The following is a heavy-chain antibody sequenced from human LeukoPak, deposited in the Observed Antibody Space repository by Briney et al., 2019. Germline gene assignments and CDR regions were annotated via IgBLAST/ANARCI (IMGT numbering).Heavy chain of an antibody. V-gene: IGHV4-34*01. Sequence: SETLSLTCAVYGGSFSGYYWSWIRQPPGKGLEWIGEINHSGSTNYNPSLKSRVTISVDTSKNQFSLKLSPVTAADTAVYYCARVVVVPYYYYGMDVWGKGTTVTVSS. CDR3: ARVVVVPYYYYGMDV. CDR2: INHSGST. J-gene: IGHJ6*04. CDR1: GGSFSGYY. D-gene: IGHD2-15*01.